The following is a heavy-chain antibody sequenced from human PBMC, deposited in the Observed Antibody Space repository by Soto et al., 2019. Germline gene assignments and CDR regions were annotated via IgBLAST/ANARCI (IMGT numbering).Heavy chain of an antibody. CDR1: GFTFGDYA. CDR3: TREEGWELLTYYYYYGMDV. V-gene: IGHV3-49*04. D-gene: IGHD1-26*01. CDR2: IRSKAYGGTT. Sequence: QPGGSLRLSCTASGFTFGDYAMSWVRQAPGKGLEWVGFIRSKAYGGTTEYAASVKGRFTISRDDSKSIAYLQMNSLKTEDTAVYYCTREEGWELLTYYYYYGMDVWGQGTTVTVSS. J-gene: IGHJ6*02.